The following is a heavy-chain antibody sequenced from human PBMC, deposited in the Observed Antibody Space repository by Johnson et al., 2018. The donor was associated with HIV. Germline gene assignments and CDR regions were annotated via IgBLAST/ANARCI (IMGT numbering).Heavy chain of an antibody. CDR1: GFIFSTYA. D-gene: IGHD3-3*02. CDR2: ISYDGSNK. Sequence: QVQLVESGGGVVQPGRSLRLFCAASGFIFSTYAIHWVRQAPGEGLKWVAVISYDGSNKYYADYVKGRLTISSDNSKNTLYLQMNSLRAEDTALYYCATTHNIALPGYVWGQGTMVTVSS. J-gene: IGHJ3*01. V-gene: IGHV3-30*04. CDR3: ATTHNIALPGYV.